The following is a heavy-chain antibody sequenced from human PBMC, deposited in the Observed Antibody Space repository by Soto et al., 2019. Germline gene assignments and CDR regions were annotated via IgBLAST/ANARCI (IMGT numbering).Heavy chain of an antibody. CDR2: INPNSGGT. D-gene: IGHD6-19*01. CDR1: GYTFTGYY. V-gene: IGHV1-2*04. CDR3: ARESGPLGAVACYYYYGMDV. Sequence: ASVKVSCKASGYTFTGYYMHWVRQAPGQGLEWMGWINPNSGGTNYAQKFQGWVTMTMDTSIRTAYMELSRLRSDDTAVYYCARESGPLGAVACYYYYGMDVWGQGTTVTVSS. J-gene: IGHJ6*02.